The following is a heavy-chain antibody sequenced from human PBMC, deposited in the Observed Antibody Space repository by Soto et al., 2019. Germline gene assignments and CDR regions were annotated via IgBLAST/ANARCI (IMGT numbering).Heavy chain of an antibody. D-gene: IGHD6-13*01. CDR2: IYYSGST. J-gene: IGHJ4*01. CDR3: ERHLIAASEMCNDY. V-gene: IGHV4-59*08. CDR1: GGSISSYY. Sequence: PSETLSLTCTVSGGSISSYYWSWIRQPPGKGLEWIGYIYYSGSTNYNPSLKSRVTISVDTSKNQFSLKLSSVTAADTAVYYFERHLIAASEMCNDYWGHLTLYTLS.